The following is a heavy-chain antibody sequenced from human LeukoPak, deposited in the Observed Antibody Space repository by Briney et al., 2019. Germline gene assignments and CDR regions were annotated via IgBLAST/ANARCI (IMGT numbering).Heavy chain of an antibody. CDR2: ISSSGSTI. Sequence: GGSLRLSCAASGLTFSDYYMSWIRQAPGKGLEWVSYISSSGSTIYYADSVKGRFTISRDNAKNSLYPQMNSLRAEDTAVYYCASSVAAAGGSDYWGQGTLVTVSS. CDR3: ASSVAAAGGSDY. J-gene: IGHJ4*02. D-gene: IGHD6-13*01. V-gene: IGHV3-11*01. CDR1: GLTFSDYY.